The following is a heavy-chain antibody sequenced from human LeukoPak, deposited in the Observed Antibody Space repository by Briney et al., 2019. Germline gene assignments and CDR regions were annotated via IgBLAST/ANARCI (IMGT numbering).Heavy chain of an antibody. CDR3: AMPPPPRPADSSGYYDTDYYGMDV. J-gene: IGHJ6*02. CDR1: GFTFSSYS. V-gene: IGHV3-21*01. D-gene: IGHD3-22*01. CDR2: ISSSSSYI. Sequence: GGSLRLSCAASGFTFSSYSMNWVRQAPGKGLEWVSSISSSSSYIYYADSVKGRFTISRDNAKNSLYLQMNSLRAEDTAVYYCAMPPPPRPADSSGYYDTDYYGMDVWGQGTTVTVSS.